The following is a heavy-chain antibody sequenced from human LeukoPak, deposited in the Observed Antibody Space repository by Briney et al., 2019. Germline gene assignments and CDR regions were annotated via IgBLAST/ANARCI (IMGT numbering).Heavy chain of an antibody. CDR2: ISYDGSNK. CDR3: AKNRALDGDYVDY. CDR1: GFTFSSYA. V-gene: IGHV3-30*04. Sequence: GGSLRLSCAASGFTFSSYAMHWVRQAPGKGLEWVALISYDGSNKYYADSVKGRFTISRDNSKNTLYLQMNSLRAEDTAVYYCAKNRALDGDYVDYWGQGTLVTVSS. D-gene: IGHD4-17*01. J-gene: IGHJ4*02.